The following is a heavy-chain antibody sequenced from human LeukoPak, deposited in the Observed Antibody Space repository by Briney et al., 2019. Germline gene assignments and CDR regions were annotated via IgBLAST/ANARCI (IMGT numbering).Heavy chain of an antibody. CDR2: INGDGGDT. V-gene: IGHV3-74*01. D-gene: IGHD1/OR15-1a*01. J-gene: IGHJ5*02. Sequence: PGGSLRLSSAASGFTFSGYWMHWARQSPGKGLVWVSCINGDGGDTRYADSVKGRFTISRDNAQNTLYMLMNSLRVEDTAVYYCARDPRNKGFDPWGQGTLVTVSS. CDR3: ARDPRNKGFDP. CDR1: GFTFSGYW.